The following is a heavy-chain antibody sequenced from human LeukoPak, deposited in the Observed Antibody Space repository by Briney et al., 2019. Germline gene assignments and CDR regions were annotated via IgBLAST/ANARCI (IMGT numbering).Heavy chain of an antibody. Sequence: PSETLSLTCAVSGGSTSSGGYSWSWIRQPPGKGLEWIGYIYHSGSTYYNPSLKSRVTISVDRSKNQFSLKLSPLTAADTAVYYCAIGSQELPFDYWGQGTLVTVSS. J-gene: IGHJ4*02. CDR3: AIGSQELPFDY. CDR1: GGSTSSGGYS. V-gene: IGHV4-30-2*01. D-gene: IGHD1-26*01. CDR2: IYHSGST.